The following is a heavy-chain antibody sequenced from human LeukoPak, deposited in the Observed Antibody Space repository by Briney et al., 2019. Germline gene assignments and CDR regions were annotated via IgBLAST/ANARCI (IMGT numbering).Heavy chain of an antibody. CDR2: IFYSGNT. CDR1: GGSISSSSYY. J-gene: IGHJ3*01. Sequence: SETLTLTCTVSGGSISSSSYYWGWIRQPPGKGLEWIGSIFYSGNTHYSPPLKSRVTISLDTSKTQFSLRLSSVTAADTAVYYCARLSVIPPNDAFDLWGQGTMVTVSS. CDR3: ARLSVIPPNDAFDL. D-gene: IGHD2-2*01. V-gene: IGHV4-39*07.